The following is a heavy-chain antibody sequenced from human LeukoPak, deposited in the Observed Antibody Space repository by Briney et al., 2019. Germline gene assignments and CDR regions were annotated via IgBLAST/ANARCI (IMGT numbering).Heavy chain of an antibody. D-gene: IGHD3-10*01. Sequence: GGSLRLSRAASGFTVSSNYMSWVRQAPGKGLEWVSVIYSGGSTYYADSVKGRFTISRHNSKNTLYLQMNSLRAEDTAVYYCARDLGSGSYDYWGQGTLVTVSS. V-gene: IGHV3-53*04. CDR3: ARDLGSGSYDY. J-gene: IGHJ4*02. CDR2: IYSGGST. CDR1: GFTVSSNY.